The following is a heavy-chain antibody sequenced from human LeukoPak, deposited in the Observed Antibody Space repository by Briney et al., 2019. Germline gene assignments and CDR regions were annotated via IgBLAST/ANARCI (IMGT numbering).Heavy chain of an antibody. V-gene: IGHV3-30*04. CDR2: ISHDGSNK. CDR1: GFTFSSYA. J-gene: IGHJ6*03. Sequence: GGSLRLSCAASGFTFSSYAMHWVRQAPGKGLEWVAVISHDGSNKYYADSVKGRFTISRDNAESSMYLQMSSLRAEDTAVYYCAGCSSVTTYYYHYYMDVWGKGTTVTVSS. CDR3: AGCSSVTTYYYHYYMDV. D-gene: IGHD4-17*01.